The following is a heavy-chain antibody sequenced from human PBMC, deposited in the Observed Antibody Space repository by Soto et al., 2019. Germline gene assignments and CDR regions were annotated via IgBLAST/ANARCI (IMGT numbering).Heavy chain of an antibody. Sequence: KPGGSLRLSCAASGFTFSSYSMNWVRQAPGKGLEWVSSISSSSSYIYYADSVKGRFTISRDNAKNSLYLQMNSLRAEDTAVYYCARDLGMVRGVNNWFDPWGQGTLVTVSS. CDR1: GFTFSSYS. D-gene: IGHD3-10*01. CDR3: ARDLGMVRGVNNWFDP. J-gene: IGHJ5*02. CDR2: ISSSSSYI. V-gene: IGHV3-21*01.